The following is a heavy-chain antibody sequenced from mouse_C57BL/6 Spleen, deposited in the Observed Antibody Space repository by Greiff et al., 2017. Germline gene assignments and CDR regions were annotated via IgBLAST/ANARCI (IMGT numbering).Heavy chain of an antibody. CDR3: ARKDYDYDEGSYAMDY. J-gene: IGHJ4*01. D-gene: IGHD2-4*01. CDR1: GYTFTSYW. V-gene: IGHV1-61*01. Sequence: QVQLQQPGAELVRPGSSVKLSCKASGYTFTSYWMDWVKQRPGQGLEWIGNIYPSDSEPHYNQKFKDKATLTVDKSSSTAYMQLSSLTSEDSAVYYCARKDYDYDEGSYAMDYWGQGTSVTVSS. CDR2: IYPSDSEP.